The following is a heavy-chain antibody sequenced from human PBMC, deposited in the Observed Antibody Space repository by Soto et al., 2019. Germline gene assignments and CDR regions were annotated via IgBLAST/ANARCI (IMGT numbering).Heavy chain of an antibody. CDR1: GFTFSDAW. CDR3: ATGGYYPDY. V-gene: IGHV3-15*01. D-gene: IGHD3-10*01. CDR2: IKSKTHGGTT. J-gene: IGHJ4*02. Sequence: GGSLRLSCAGSGFTFSDAWMNWVRQAPGKGLEWVGRIKSKTHGGTTDYAAPVKGRFTISRDDSENTVFLQMNSLKTEDTAVYYCATGGYYPDYWGQGTLVTVSS.